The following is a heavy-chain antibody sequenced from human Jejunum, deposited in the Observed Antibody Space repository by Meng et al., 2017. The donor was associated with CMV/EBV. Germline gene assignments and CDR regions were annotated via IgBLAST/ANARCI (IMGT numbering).Heavy chain of an antibody. CDR2: IRPDTSGD. D-gene: IGHD1-26*01. V-gene: IGHV3-30*02. J-gene: IGHJ4*02. CDR3: AKTPGRWETLDF. Sequence: ASGFIFSNYGMHWVRQAPGKGLEWVSFIRPDTSGDYYTDSVKGRFTISRDTSKNTLYLQMNSLRAEDMAVYYCAKTPGRWETLDFWGQGTLVTVPS. CDR1: GFIFSNYG.